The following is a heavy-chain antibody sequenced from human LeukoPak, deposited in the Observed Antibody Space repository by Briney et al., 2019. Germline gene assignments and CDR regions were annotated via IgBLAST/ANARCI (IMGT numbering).Heavy chain of an antibody. V-gene: IGHV3-30*14. J-gene: IGHJ6*03. Sequence: PGRSLRLSCAASGFTFSTYSMHWVRQAPGKGLEWVAIISYDGSKKYYADSVKGRFTISRDNSKNTLYLQMNSLRAEDTAVYYCAREYPDSSSWTGYYYYMDVWGKGTTVTISS. CDR3: AREYPDSSSWTGYYYYMDV. CDR1: GFTFSTYS. D-gene: IGHD6-13*01. CDR2: ISYDGSKK.